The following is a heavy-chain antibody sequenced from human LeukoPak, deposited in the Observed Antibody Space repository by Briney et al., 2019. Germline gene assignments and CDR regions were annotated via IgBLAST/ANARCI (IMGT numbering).Heavy chain of an antibody. CDR1: GYTFTSYY. CDR3: ARIGQTTDLDY. J-gene: IGHJ4*02. V-gene: IGHV1-69*02. D-gene: IGHD4-17*01. Sequence: SVKVSCKASGYTFTSYYMHWVRQAPGQGLEWMGRIIPILGIANYAQKFQGRVTITADKSTSSAYMELSSLRSEDTAVYYCARIGQTTDLDYWGQGTLVTVSS. CDR2: IIPILGIA.